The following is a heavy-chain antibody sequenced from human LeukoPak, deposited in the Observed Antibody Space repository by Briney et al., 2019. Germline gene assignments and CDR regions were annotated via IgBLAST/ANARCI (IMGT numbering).Heavy chain of an antibody. CDR3: AGEMDYGDYVGGPYFFDF. Sequence: PSETLSLTCTVSGDSISSYYWGWIRQPPGRGLEWIGSIYYSGSTSYSPSLKSRVTISVDTPNNQFSLKLSSVTAADTAIYYCAGEMDYGDYVGGPYFFDFWGQGTLVTVSS. J-gene: IGHJ4*02. CDR2: IYYSGST. CDR1: GDSISSYY. D-gene: IGHD4-17*01. V-gene: IGHV4-39*07.